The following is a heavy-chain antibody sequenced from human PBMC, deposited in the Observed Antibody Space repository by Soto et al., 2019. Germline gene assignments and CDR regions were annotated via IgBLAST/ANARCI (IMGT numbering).Heavy chain of an antibody. CDR2: IYYSGST. J-gene: IGHJ4*02. CDR3: ARAPPGYCTNGVCRAYSFDY. CDR1: GGSISSGGYY. Sequence: PSETLSLTCTVSGGSISSGGYYWSWIRQHPGKGLEWIGYIYYSGSTYYNPSLKSRVTISVDTSKNQFSLKLSSVTAADTAMYYFARAPPGYCTNGVCRAYSFDYWRQGTLVTVSS. D-gene: IGHD2-8*01. V-gene: IGHV4-31*03.